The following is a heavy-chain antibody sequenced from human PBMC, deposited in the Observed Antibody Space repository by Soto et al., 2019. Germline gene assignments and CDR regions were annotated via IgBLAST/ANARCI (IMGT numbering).Heavy chain of an antibody. J-gene: IGHJ5*02. Sequence: AFVKFSCKASGGTFGSDAITWVRQAPGQGLEWVGRIIPIFGTTNYAQNLQGRVTISADKSTLTSYMELHSLTSDDTALYYCARDRTDSGYYTNWLDPWGQGTMVTVSS. D-gene: IGHD3-22*01. CDR3: ARDRTDSGYYTNWLDP. CDR1: GGTFGSDA. CDR2: IIPIFGTT. V-gene: IGHV1-69*06.